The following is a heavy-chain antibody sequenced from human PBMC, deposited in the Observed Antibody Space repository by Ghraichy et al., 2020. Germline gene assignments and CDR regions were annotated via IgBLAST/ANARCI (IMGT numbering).Heavy chain of an antibody. CDR2: IIPLLGSA. J-gene: IGHJ6*02. CDR1: GGRFSSYD. V-gene: IGHV1-69*13. CDR3: AREVQSVYSNDAAYGLDV. D-gene: IGHD4-11*01. Sequence: SVKVSCKTSGGRFSSYDIRWVRQAPGQGLEWMGGIIPLLGSANYAQKFQGRVTITADESTSTAYMELSNLTSDDTAIYYCAREVQSVYSNDAAYGLDVWGLGTTVIVS.